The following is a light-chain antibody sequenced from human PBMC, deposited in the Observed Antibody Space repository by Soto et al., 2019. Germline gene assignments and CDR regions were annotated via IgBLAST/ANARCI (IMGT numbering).Light chain of an antibody. J-gene: IGLJ1*01. Sequence: QSVRTQPASVSGSPGQSIAISCTGTNSDVGFYNYVSWYQQHPGKAPRLMIYDVSTRPSGVSNRFSGSKSGNTASLTISGLQAEDEADYYCSSYTSSGTLFGTGTKVTVL. CDR1: NSDVGFYNY. CDR2: DVS. CDR3: SSYTSSGTL. V-gene: IGLV2-14*01.